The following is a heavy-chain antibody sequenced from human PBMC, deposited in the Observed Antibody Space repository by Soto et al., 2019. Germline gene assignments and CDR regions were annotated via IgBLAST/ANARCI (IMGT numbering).Heavy chain of an antibody. Sequence: QVQLLQSGAEVKRPGASVKVSCKASGYTFTKYGITWLRQAPGQGLERVGWISPYGGSIHYVQKFQGRATMTTDTSTATAYMELGSLRSDDTAVYYCARDLVYCSSGPCFGSGTCFEFWGQGTLVTVSS. D-gene: IGHD6-19*01. CDR3: ARDLVYCSSGPCFGSGTCFEF. CDR2: ISPYGGSI. V-gene: IGHV1-18*01. CDR1: GYTFTKYG. J-gene: IGHJ4*02.